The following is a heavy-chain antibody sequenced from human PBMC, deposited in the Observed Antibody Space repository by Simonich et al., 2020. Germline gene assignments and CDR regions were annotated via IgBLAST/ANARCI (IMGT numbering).Heavy chain of an antibody. CDR1: GYSISSGYY. CDR3: ARVGYSNYYYYGMDV. V-gene: IGHV4-38-2*01. D-gene: IGHD6-13*01. CDR2: IYPRGRP. J-gene: IGHJ6*02. Sequence: QVQLQESGPGLVKPSETLSLTCAVSGYSISSGYYWGWIRQPPGQGLDWIGSIYPRGRPYHNPPPKRRATISVDTSKNQFSLKLSSGTAADTAVYYCARVGYSNYYYYGMDVWGQGTTVTVSS.